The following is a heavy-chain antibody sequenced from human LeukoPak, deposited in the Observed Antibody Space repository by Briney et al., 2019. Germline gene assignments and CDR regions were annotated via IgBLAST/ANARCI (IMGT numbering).Heavy chain of an antibody. CDR1: GFTFSSYG. V-gene: IGHV3-30*18. D-gene: IGHD6-25*01. J-gene: IGHJ6*02. CDR3: AKAGRRYYYYGMDV. Sequence: PGGSLRLSCAASGFTFSSYGMHWVRQAPGKGMEWVAVISYDGSNKYYADSVKGRFTISRDNSKNTLYLRMNSLRAEDTAVYYCAKAGRRYYYYGMDVWGQGTTVTVSS. CDR2: ISYDGSNK.